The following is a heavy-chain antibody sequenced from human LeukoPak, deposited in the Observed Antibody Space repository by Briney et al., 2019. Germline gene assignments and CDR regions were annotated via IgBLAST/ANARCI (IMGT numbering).Heavy chain of an antibody. CDR2: IYTSGST. CDR1: GGSISSYY. CDR3: ARFVGWDIVVVPAAIGAFDI. V-gene: IGHV4-4*07. J-gene: IGHJ3*02. D-gene: IGHD2-2*01. Sequence: SETLSLTCTVSGGSISSYYWSWIRQPAGKGLEWIGRIYTSGSTNYNPSLKSRVTMSVDTSKNQFSLKLSSVTAADTAVYYCARFVGWDIVVVPAAIGAFDIWGQGTMVTVSS.